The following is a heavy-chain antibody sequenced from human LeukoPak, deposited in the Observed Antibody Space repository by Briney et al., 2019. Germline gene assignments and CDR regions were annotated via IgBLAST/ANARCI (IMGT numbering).Heavy chain of an antibody. J-gene: IGHJ5*02. V-gene: IGHV3-23*01. CDR1: GLHFSGTA. Sequence: GGSLRLSCAASGLHFSGTAMSWVRQAPGKGLEWVSAISHDGMNAYYADSVKGRFTISRDNSKKTVTLEMSSLTAADTGVYYCAKDGAQYSSGPECDPRGQGALVTVSP. D-gene: IGHD6-19*01. CDR3: AKDGAQYSSGPECDP. CDR2: ISHDGMNA.